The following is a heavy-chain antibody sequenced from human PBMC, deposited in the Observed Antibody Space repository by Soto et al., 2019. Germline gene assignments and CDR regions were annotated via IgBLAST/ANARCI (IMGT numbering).Heavy chain of an antibody. V-gene: IGHV4-39*01. D-gene: IGHD2-8*02. J-gene: IGHJ4*02. CDR2: IYYSGST. CDR1: GGSISSSSYY. Sequence: SETLSLTCTVSGGSISSSSYYWGWIRQPPGKGLEWIGSIYYSGSTYYNPSLKSRVTISVDTSKNQFSLKLSSVTAADTAVYYCARHQKYGWPKTPLDYWGQGTLVTVSS. CDR3: ARHQKYGWPKTPLDY.